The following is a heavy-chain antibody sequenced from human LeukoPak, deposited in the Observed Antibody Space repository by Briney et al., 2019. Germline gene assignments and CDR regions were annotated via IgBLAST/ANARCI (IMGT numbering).Heavy chain of an antibody. CDR3: ARWRGSTSERSDY. J-gene: IGHJ4*02. CDR2: LKQDGSAK. D-gene: IGHD2-2*01. V-gene: IGHV3-7*01. CDR1: GFTFSDYW. Sequence: GGSLRLSCTASGFTFSDYWMTWVRQAPGKGLEWVANLKQDGSAKYYVDSVKGRFTISRDNAKNSLYLQMDSLRVEDTATYYCARWRGSTSERSDYWGQGTLVTVSS.